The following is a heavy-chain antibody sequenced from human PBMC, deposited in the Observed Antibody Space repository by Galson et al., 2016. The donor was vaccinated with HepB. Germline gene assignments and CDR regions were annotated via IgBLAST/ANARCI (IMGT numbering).Heavy chain of an antibody. CDR3: ARSHIIAFYYYYGMDV. CDR2: ISYDGTKR. CDR1: GFTFSSYG. D-gene: IGHD2/OR15-2a*01. V-gene: IGHV3-30*03. Sequence: SLRLSCAASGFTFSSYGMHWVRQAPGKGLEWVSVISYDGTKRYYADSVKGRFTISRDNSKNTLFLQMNSLRAEDTAVYYCARSHIIAFYYYYGMDVWGQGTTITVSS. J-gene: IGHJ6*02.